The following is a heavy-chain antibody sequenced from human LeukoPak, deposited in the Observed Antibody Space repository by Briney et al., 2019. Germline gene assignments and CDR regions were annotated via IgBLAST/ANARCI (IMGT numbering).Heavy chain of an antibody. CDR3: ARSTGSTMFIDY. V-gene: IGHV4-59*01. Sequence: SETLSLTCTVCGGSISPYYWSWIRQPPGKGLEWLGYIYYSGNTEYKPSLKSRVAISVDTSKNQFSLRLSSVTAADTAVYHCARSTGSTMFIDYWGQGTLVTVSS. CDR1: GGSISPYY. J-gene: IGHJ4*02. D-gene: IGHD3-10*02. CDR2: IYYSGNT.